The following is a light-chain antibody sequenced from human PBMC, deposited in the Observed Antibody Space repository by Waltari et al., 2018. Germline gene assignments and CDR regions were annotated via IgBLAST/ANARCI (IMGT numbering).Light chain of an antibody. CDR1: SSDVGGYNY. CDR3: SSYTSSGSLA. J-gene: IGLJ2*01. V-gene: IGLV2-14*01. CDR2: AVS. Sequence: QSALTQPASVSGSPGQSITISCTGSSSDVGGYNYVSWYQQYRGTAPKLMIYAVSKRPPGSSDRLSGSKSGNTASLTISGLRAEDEADYYCSSYTSSGSLAFGGGTKVTVL.